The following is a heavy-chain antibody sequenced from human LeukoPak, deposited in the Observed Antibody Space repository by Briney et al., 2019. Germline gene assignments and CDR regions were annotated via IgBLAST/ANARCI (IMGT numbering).Heavy chain of an antibody. Sequence: PSETLSLTCAVYGGSFSGYYWSWIRQPPGKGLEWIGEINHSGSTNYNPSLKSRVTISVDTSKNQFSLKLSSVTAADTAVYYCARDMRCSSSCSYFDYWGQGTLVTVSS. CDR1: GGSFSGYY. J-gene: IGHJ4*02. CDR3: ARDMRCSSSCSYFDY. CDR2: INHSGST. D-gene: IGHD6-13*01. V-gene: IGHV4-34*01.